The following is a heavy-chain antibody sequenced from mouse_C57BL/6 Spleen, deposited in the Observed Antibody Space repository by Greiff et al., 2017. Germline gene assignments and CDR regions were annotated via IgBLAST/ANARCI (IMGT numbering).Heavy chain of an antibody. J-gene: IGHJ2*01. CDR2: IDPEDGET. CDR1: GFNIKDYY. Sequence: VQLKQSGAELVKPGASVKLSCTASGFNIKDYYMHWVKQRTEQGLEWIGRIDPEDGETKYAPKFQGKATITADTSSNTAYLQLSSLPSEDTAVYYCARWAELGRDGGYFDYWGQGTTLTVSS. CDR3: ARWAELGRDGGYFDY. D-gene: IGHD4-1*01. V-gene: IGHV14-2*01.